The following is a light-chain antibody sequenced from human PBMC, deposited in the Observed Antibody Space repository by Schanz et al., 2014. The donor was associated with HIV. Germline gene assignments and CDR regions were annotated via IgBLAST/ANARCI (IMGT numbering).Light chain of an antibody. J-gene: IGLJ2*01. CDR1: SSNIGNSY. Sequence: QSVLTQPPSVSAAPGQRVSISCSGSSSNIGNSYVSWYQQLPGTAPKLLIYDTDRQSSGIPDRISASKSGASATLVITGLQTGDEADYFCATWDSTLSAVVFGGGTKLTVL. V-gene: IGLV1-51*01. CDR2: DTD. CDR3: ATWDSTLSAVV.